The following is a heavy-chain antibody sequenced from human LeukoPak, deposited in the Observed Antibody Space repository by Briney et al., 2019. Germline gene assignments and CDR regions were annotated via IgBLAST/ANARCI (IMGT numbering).Heavy chain of an antibody. J-gene: IGHJ5*02. D-gene: IGHD3-9*01. CDR1: GASISSSSYY. V-gene: IGHV4-39*07. Sequence: SETLSLTCTVSGASISSSSYYWGWIRQPPGKGLEWIGSVYYSGRAHYSASLKSRAIISADTSKNEFSLRLTSVTAADTAVYFCARCPKKSYDTSTGDFSDNWFDPWGRGILVTVSS. CDR3: ARCPKKSYDTSTGDFSDNWFDP. CDR2: VYYSGRA.